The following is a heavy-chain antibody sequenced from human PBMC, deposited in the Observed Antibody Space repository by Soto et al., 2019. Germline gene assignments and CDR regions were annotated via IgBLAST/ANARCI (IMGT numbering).Heavy chain of an antibody. D-gene: IGHD3-10*01. CDR1: GGSISSSNW. J-gene: IGHJ4*02. Sequence: KPSETLSLTCAVSGGSISSSNWWSWVRQPPGKGLEWIGEIYHSGSTNYNPSLKSRVTISVDKSKNQFSLKLSSVTAADTAVYYCARARYYYGSGSYLLDYWGQGTLVNV. V-gene: IGHV4-4*02. CDR3: ARARYYYGSGSYLLDY. CDR2: IYHSGST.